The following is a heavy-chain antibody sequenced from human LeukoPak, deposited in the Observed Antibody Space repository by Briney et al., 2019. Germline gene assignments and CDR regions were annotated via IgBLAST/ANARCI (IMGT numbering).Heavy chain of an antibody. CDR3: ARDSSGWSPVGCLDY. CDR1: GGSISSSSYY. Sequence: SETLSLTCTVSGGSISSSSYYWGWIRQPPGKGLEWIGSIYYSGSTYYNPSLKGRVTISVDTSKNQFSLKLSSVTAADTAVYYCARDSSGWSPVGCLDYWGQGTLVTVSS. J-gene: IGHJ4*02. D-gene: IGHD6-19*01. V-gene: IGHV4-39*07. CDR2: IYYSGST.